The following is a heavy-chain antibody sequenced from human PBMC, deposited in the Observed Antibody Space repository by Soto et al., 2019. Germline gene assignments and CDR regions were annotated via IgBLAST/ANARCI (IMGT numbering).Heavy chain of an antibody. V-gene: IGHV4-59*11. CDR3: ARGGGSPYHDHEFDY. CDR2: IYYRGTT. CDR1: GVSTSNHY. D-gene: IGHD2-2*01. Sequence: QVQLQESGPGLVKPSETLSLTCSVSGVSTSNHYWTWIRKPPGQGPEWIGCIYYRGTTNYNASFNSRFPIPVDTSKIQFSLKLTSVTTADTAVYYCARGGGSPYHDHEFDYWGQGILVTVSS. J-gene: IGHJ4*02.